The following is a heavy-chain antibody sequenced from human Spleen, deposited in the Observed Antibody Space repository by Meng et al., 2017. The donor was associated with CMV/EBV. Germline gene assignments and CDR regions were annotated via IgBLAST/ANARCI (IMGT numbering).Heavy chain of an antibody. CDR3: ARDPAAAGTGAYFDY. V-gene: IGHV1-46*01. D-gene: IGHD6-13*01. CDR1: GSPLTRHY. CDR2: IAPSGGTP. Sequence: SGSPLTRHYIHWMRQAPGQGLEWMGIIAPSGGTPRYAQKFQGRVSMTRDTSTSTVYMELSSLRSEDTAVYYCARDPAAAGTGAYFDYWGQGALVTVSS. J-gene: IGHJ4*02.